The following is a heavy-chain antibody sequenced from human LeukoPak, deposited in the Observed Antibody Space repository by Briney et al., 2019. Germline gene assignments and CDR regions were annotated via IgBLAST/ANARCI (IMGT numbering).Heavy chain of an antibody. D-gene: IGHD3-3*01. CDR2: ISGSGGST. CDR3: AKEKTYYDFWSGSKGDNWFDP. J-gene: IGHJ5*02. V-gene: IGHV3-23*01. Sequence: GGSLRLSCAASGFTFSSYAMSWVRQAPGKGLEWVPAISGSGGSTYYADSVKGRFTISRDNSKNTLYLQMNSLRAEDTAVYYCAKEKTYYDFWSGSKGDNWFDPWGQGTLVTVSS. CDR1: GFTFSSYA.